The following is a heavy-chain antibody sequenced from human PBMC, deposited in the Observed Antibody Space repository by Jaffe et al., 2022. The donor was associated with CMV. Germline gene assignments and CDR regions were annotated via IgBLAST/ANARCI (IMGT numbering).Heavy chain of an antibody. CDR2: IDWDDDK. D-gene: IGHD5-18*01. Sequence: QVTLRESGPALVKPTQTLTLTCTFSGFSLSTSGMCVSWIRQPPGKALEWLARIDWDDDKYYSTSLKTRLTISKDTSKNQVVLTMTNMDPVDTATYYCARGYSYGYPFDYWGQGTLVTVSS. CDR3: ARGYSYGYPFDY. V-gene: IGHV2-70*15. CDR1: GFSLSTSGMC. J-gene: IGHJ4*02.